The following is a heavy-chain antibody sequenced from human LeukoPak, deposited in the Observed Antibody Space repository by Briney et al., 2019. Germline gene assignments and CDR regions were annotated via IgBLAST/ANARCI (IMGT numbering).Heavy chain of an antibody. V-gene: IGHV3-30*03. D-gene: IGHD4-17*01. CDR2: ISYDGSNK. Sequence: GGSLRLSCAASGFTFSSYGMHWVRQAPGKGLEWVAVISYDGSNKYYAESVKGRFTISRDNSKNTLYLQMNSLRAEDTAVYYCARAYALDYFDYWGQGTLVTVSS. CDR3: ARAYALDYFDY. CDR1: GFTFSSYG. J-gene: IGHJ4*02.